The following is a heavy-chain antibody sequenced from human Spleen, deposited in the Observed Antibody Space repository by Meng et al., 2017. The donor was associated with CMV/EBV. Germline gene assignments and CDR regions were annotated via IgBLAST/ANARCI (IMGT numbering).Heavy chain of an antibody. CDR3: ASGYCSSTSCYENWFDP. J-gene: IGHJ5*02. Sequence: ASVKVSCKASGYPFTGYYIHWVRQAPGQGLEWMGWISPDSGGTNFAQKFRGRVTMTRDTSVSTAYMELSRLRSDDTAVYYCASGYCSSTSCYENWFDPWGQGTLVTVSS. CDR1: GYPFTGYY. CDR2: ISPDSGGT. D-gene: IGHD2-2*01. V-gene: IGHV1-2*02.